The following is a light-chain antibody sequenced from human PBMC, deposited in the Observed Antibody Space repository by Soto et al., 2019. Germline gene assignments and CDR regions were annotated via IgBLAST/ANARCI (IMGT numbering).Light chain of an antibody. V-gene: IGKV3-20*01. J-gene: IGKJ4*01. CDR2: GAS. CDR3: QQYGSSPLT. CDR1: QSVSSSH. Sequence: ESVFTQSPCTLALSPAERAPLSCSASQSVSSSHLAWYQQKPGQAPRPLIYGASSKATGIPDRFSGSGSGTDFTLTISRLEPEDFAVYYCQQYGSSPLTFCGGTKVDI.